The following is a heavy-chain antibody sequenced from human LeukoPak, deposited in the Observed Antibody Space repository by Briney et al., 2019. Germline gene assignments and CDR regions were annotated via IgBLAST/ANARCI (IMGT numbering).Heavy chain of an antibody. J-gene: IGHJ5*02. D-gene: IGHD6-6*01. CDR1: GYTFIDYY. V-gene: IGHV1-2*06. CDR2: INPNSGGT. CDR3: ARGQLVNDWFDP. Sequence: ASVKVSCKASGYTFIDYYIHWVRQAPGQGLEWMGRINPNSGGTNFAQNFQGRVTMTRDTSISTAHMQLTTLTSDDTAVYYCARGQLVNDWFDPWGQGTLVTVSS.